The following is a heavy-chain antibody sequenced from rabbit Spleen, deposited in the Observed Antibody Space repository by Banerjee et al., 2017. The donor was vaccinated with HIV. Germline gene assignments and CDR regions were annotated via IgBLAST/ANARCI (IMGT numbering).Heavy chain of an antibody. Sequence: QSLEESGGDLVKPGASLTLTYTASGFSFSSSYWMCWVRQAPGKGLEWIGCIDSGNGGTYYASWVNGRFTISKTSSTVDLKMTSLTAADTATYFCARDGDDAGYGSLDLNLWGPGTLVTVS. J-gene: IGHJ4*01. CDR3: ARDGDDAGYGSLDLNL. V-gene: IGHV1S40*01. CDR2: IDSGNGGT. D-gene: IGHD6-1*01. CDR1: GFSFSSSYW.